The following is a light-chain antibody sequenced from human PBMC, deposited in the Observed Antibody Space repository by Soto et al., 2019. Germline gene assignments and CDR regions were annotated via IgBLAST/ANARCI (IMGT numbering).Light chain of an antibody. Sequence: EIVLTQSPATLSLSPGERATLSCRASQSVSSCLAWYQQKPGQAPRLLIYDASNRATGIPARCSGSGSGTDFTRTISSLEPEDFSVYYCQQSNNWPLTVGGGTKVEIK. V-gene: IGKV3-11*01. CDR2: DAS. CDR1: QSVSSC. CDR3: QQSNNWPLT. J-gene: IGKJ4*01.